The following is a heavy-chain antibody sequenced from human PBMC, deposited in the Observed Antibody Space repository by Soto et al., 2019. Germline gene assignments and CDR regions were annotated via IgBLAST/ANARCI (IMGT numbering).Heavy chain of an antibody. D-gene: IGHD1-26*01. CDR3: DAGREYYYYALDV. Sequence: GESLKISCKGSTYSFSSYWIGWVRQMPGKGLEWMGIIYPGDPDTRYSPSFQGQVTISADKSLRTAYLKWSSLKASDTAMYYCDAGREYYYYALDVWGQGTAVTVS. V-gene: IGHV5-51*01. CDR1: TYSFSSYW. CDR2: IYPGDPDT. J-gene: IGHJ6*02.